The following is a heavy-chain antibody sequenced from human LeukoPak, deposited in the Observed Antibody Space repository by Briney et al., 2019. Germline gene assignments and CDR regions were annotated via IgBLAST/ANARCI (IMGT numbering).Heavy chain of an antibody. Sequence: LGGPLKIPLQAPGSPLTPPWIGWARQNSGSGLEWMGIIYPGDSDTKYSPSFQGHVSISADTSINTAYLEWSRLEDSDTAFYYCARHSGGIGAIWGQGTLVTVSS. CDR3: ARHSGGIGAI. D-gene: IGHD3-16*01. J-gene: IGHJ4*02. V-gene: IGHV5-51*01. CDR1: GSPLTPPW. CDR2: IYPGDSDT.